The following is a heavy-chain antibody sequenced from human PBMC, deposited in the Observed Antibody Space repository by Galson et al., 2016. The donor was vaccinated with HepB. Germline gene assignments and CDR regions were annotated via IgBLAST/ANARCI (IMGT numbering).Heavy chain of an antibody. Sequence: SLRLSCAASGFIVSSNYMNWVRQAPGKGLEWVSSIYPGGSSYYADSVKGRFSISRDNSKNTLYLQMNSLRADDTAVYYCAREGPPYCNGGSCYRLDGFDVWGQGTMVTVSS. V-gene: IGHV3-53*01. CDR2: IYPGGSS. CDR3: AREGPPYCNGGSCYRLDGFDV. D-gene: IGHD2-15*01. J-gene: IGHJ3*01. CDR1: GFIVSSNY.